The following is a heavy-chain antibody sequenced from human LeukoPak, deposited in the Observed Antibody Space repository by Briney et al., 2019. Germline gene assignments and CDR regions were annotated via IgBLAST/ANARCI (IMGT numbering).Heavy chain of an antibody. CDR3: VRVKESFAELPHSDY. V-gene: IGHV3-7*01. Sequence: GGSLRLSCAASGFSFSDYWMTWVRQAPGKGLEWVAHIKQDGSEKYYVDSIKGRFTISRDNAKNSLYLQMNSLRAEDAAVYYCVRVKESFAELPHSDYWGQGTLVTVSS. D-gene: IGHD5-24*01. J-gene: IGHJ4*02. CDR1: GFSFSDYW. CDR2: IKQDGSEK.